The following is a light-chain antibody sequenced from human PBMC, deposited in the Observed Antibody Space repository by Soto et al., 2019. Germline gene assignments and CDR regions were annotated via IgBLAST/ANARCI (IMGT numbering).Light chain of an antibody. CDR2: TGP. J-gene: IGKJ4*01. Sequence: DVQMTQSPSSVSASGGDRVSITCRASQGISNWLAWYQQKPGRAPKLLIYTGPSLQSGVPSRFSGTGSGTDFTLTXSSLXPEDVATYYCQQANSFPLTFGXGTKV. CDR1: QGISNW. CDR3: QQANSFPLT. V-gene: IGKV1-12*01.